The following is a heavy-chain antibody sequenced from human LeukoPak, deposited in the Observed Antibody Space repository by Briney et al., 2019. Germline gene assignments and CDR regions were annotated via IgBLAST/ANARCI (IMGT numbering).Heavy chain of an antibody. CDR1: GGSISSYY. D-gene: IGHD1-26*01. CDR3: ARLSGGSYYYYYYGMDV. CDR2: IYYSVST. J-gene: IGHJ6*02. V-gene: IGHV4-59*12. Sequence: PSETLSLTCTVSGGSISSYYWSWIRQPPGKGLEWIGYIYYSVSTNYNPSLKSRVTISVDTSKNQFSLKLSSVTAADTAVYYCARLSGGSYYYYYYGMDVWGQGTTVTVSS.